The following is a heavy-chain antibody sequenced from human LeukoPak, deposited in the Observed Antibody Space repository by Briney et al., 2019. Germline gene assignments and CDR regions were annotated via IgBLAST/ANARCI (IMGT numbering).Heavy chain of an antibody. V-gene: IGHV4-34*01. J-gene: IGHJ3*02. Sequence: KASETLSLTCAVYGGSFSGYYWSWIRQPPGKGLEWIGEINHSGSTNYNPSLKSRVTISVDTSKNQFSLKLSSVTAADTAVYYCARGTSPMIVVAPNAFDIWGQGTMVTVSS. D-gene: IGHD3-22*01. CDR2: INHSGST. CDR1: GGSFSGYY. CDR3: ARGTSPMIVVAPNAFDI.